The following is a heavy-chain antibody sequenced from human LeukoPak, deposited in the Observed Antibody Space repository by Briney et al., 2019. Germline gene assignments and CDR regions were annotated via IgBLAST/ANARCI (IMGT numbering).Heavy chain of an antibody. CDR3: AKGAGYSGHDLSSYFDY. D-gene: IGHD5-12*01. Sequence: GGSLRLSCAASEFTFSSYAMSWVRPAPGKGLEWVSAISGSAGGTYYADSVKGRFTISRDNSKNTLYLLMHSLRAEDTAVYYCAKGAGYSGHDLSSYFDYWGQGILVTVSS. CDR1: EFTFSSYA. V-gene: IGHV3-23*01. CDR2: ISGSAGGT. J-gene: IGHJ4*02.